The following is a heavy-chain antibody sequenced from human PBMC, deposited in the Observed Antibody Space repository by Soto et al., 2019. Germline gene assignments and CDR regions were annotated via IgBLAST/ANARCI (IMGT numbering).Heavy chain of an antibody. J-gene: IGHJ6*02. Sequence: SSVKVSCKASGGTFSSYAISWVRHAPGQGLEWMGGIIPIFGTANYAQKFQGRVTITADESTSTAFMELSSLRSEDTAVYYCARGRFLEWLSPNNYDYYGMDLWGQGTTVTVSS. CDR2: IIPIFGTA. CDR1: GGTFSSYA. V-gene: IGHV1-69*13. D-gene: IGHD3-3*01. CDR3: ARGRFLEWLSPNNYDYYGMDL.